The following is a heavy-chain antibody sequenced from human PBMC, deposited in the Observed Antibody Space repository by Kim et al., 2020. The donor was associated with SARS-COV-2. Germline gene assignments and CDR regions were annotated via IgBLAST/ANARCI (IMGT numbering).Heavy chain of an antibody. CDR1: GFTFDDYA. V-gene: IGHV3-9*01. Sequence: GGSLRLSCAASGFTFDDYAMHWVRQAPGKGLEWVSGISWNSGSTGYADSVKGRFTISRDNAKNSLYLQMNSLRAEDTALYYCAKATFYNGRGGYYFDYWGQRTLVTVSS. CDR2: ISWNSGST. J-gene: IGHJ4*02. D-gene: IGHD3-22*01. CDR3: AKATFYNGRGGYYFDY.